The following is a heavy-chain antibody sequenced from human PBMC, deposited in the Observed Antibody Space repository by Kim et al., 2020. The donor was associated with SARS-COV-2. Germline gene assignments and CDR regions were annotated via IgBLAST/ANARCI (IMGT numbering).Heavy chain of an antibody. CDR1: GGSISSGDYY. J-gene: IGHJ4*02. V-gene: IGHV4-30-4*01. CDR3: ARVVRGLLDY. CDR2: IYYSGSA. Sequence: SETLSLTCTVSGGSISSGDYYWSWIRQPPGKGLEWIGYIYYSGSAYYNPSLKRRITISVDTSKNQFPLKLSSATAADTAAYYCARVVRGLLDYWGQGALVTVSS. D-gene: IGHD3-10*01.